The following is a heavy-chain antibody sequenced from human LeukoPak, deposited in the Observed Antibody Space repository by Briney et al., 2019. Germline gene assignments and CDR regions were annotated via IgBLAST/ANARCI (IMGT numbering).Heavy chain of an antibody. CDR1: GFTFSDYY. V-gene: IGHV3-11*01. CDR2: ISSSGSTI. Sequence: GGSLRLSCAASGFTFSDYYMSWIRQAPGKGLEWFSYISSSGSTIYYADSVKGRFTISRDNAKNSLYLQMNSLRAEDTAVYYCAREGYSYGSGEFYYYGMDVWGQGTTVTVSS. D-gene: IGHD5-18*01. J-gene: IGHJ6*02. CDR3: AREGYSYGSGEFYYYGMDV.